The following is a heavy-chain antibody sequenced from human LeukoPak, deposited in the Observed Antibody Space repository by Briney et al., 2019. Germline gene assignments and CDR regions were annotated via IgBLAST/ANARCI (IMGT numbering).Heavy chain of an antibody. CDR3: ARAARLHYYDSSGSLGGGYFDY. Sequence: SVKVSCQASGGTFSSYAISWVRQAPGQGLEWMGGIIPIFGTANYAQKFQGRVTITADESTSTAYMELSSLRSEDTAVYYCARAARLHYYDSSGSLGGGYFDYWGQGTLVTVSS. J-gene: IGHJ4*02. D-gene: IGHD3-22*01. CDR2: IIPIFGTA. CDR1: GGTFSSYA. V-gene: IGHV1-69*13.